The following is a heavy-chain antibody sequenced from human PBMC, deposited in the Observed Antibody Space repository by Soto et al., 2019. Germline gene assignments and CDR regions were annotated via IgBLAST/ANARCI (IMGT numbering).Heavy chain of an antibody. J-gene: IGHJ4*02. D-gene: IGHD3-16*01. CDR2: ISRTGGAA. V-gene: IGHV3-23*01. CDR1: GFTFSNFA. CDR3: AKAYAYIGGSDPRELDY. Sequence: EVQLLESGGGLVQPGGSLRLSCAASGFTFSNFAMFWVRQAPGKGLEWVSSISRTGGAAHYADSVNGRFTISRDNSKNTLFLQMDSLRAEDTAVYYCAKAYAYIGGSDPRELDYWGQGTLVTVSS.